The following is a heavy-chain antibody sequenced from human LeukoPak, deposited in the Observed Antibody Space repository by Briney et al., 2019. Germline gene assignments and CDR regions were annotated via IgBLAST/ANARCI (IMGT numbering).Heavy chain of an antibody. CDR1: GFTFSTYW. V-gene: IGHV3-7*01. J-gene: IGHJ5*02. Sequence: PGGSLRLSCAASGFTFSTYWMTWVRQAPGKGPEWVANIKEDGSATYYVDSVKGRFTISRDNAKNTLYLQMNSLRAEDTAVYYCARDSFVTISGGWNWFDPWGQGTLVTVSS. CDR2: IKEDGSAT. D-gene: IGHD3-3*01. CDR3: ARDSFVTISGGWNWFDP.